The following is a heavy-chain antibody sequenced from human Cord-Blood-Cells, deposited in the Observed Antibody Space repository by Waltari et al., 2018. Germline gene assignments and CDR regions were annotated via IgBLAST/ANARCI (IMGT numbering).Heavy chain of an antibody. CDR2: IYYSGST. J-gene: IGHJ4*02. CDR3: AIYDSSGYYFDY. Sequence: QLQLQESGPGLVKPSENLSLPCTVSAGSIRSSSYYWGWSRQPPGKGLEWIGSIYYSGSTYYNPSLKSRVTISVDTSKNQFSLKLSSVTAADTAVYYCAIYDSSGYYFDYWGQGTLVTVSS. D-gene: IGHD3-22*01. V-gene: IGHV4-39*01. CDR1: AGSIRSSSYY.